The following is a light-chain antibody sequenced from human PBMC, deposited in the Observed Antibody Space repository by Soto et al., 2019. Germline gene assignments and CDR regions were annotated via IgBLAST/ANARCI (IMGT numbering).Light chain of an antibody. Sequence: EIVLTQSPGTLSLSPGERVTLSCRASQSVTSTYLAWYQQKPGQAPRLLIYDASTRATGIPDRFSGSGSGTDFTLTISRLEPEDFAVYYCQQYGRSPGLLTFGPGTKVD. V-gene: IGKV3-20*01. CDR2: DAS. J-gene: IGKJ3*01. CDR3: QQYGRSPGLLT. CDR1: QSVTSTY.